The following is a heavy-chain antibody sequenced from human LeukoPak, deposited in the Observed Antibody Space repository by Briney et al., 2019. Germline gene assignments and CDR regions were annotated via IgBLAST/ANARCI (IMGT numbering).Heavy chain of an antibody. CDR3: AGGYCSSTSCYKGAYYFDY. CDR2: ISGSGGST. CDR1: GFTVSSNY. V-gene: IGHV3-23*01. J-gene: IGHJ4*02. D-gene: IGHD2-2*02. Sequence: GGSLRLSCAASGFTVSSNYMSWVRQAPGKGLEWVSAISGSGGSTYYADSVKGRFTISRDNSKNTLYLQMNSLRAEDTAVYYCAGGYCSSTSCYKGAYYFDYWGQGTLVTVSS.